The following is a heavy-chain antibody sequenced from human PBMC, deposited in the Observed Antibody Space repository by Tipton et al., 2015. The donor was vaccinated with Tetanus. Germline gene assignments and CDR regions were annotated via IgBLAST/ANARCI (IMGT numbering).Heavy chain of an antibody. J-gene: IGHJ4*02. CDR1: GGSISSYY. D-gene: IGHD6-19*01. CDR2: IYYSGST. CDR3: AGDRGWTDY. V-gene: IGHV4-59*01. Sequence: TLSLTCTVSGGSISSYYWSWIRQPPGKGLEWIGYIYYSGSTNYNPSLKSRVTISVDTSKNQFSLRLSSVTAADTAVYYCAGDRGWTDYWGQGTLVTVSS.